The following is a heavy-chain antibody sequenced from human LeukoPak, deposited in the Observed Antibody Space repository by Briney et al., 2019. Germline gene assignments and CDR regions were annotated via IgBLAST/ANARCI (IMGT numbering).Heavy chain of an antibody. D-gene: IGHD1-26*01. V-gene: IGHV4-30-2*01. J-gene: IGHJ4*02. Sequence: PSQTLSLTCAVSGGSISSSGYSWSWIRQPPGKGLEWIGYIHHTGSTYYNPSLKSRVTISVDRSKNQFSLKLSSVTAADTAVYYCATLPPGIVGAFDYWGQGTLVTVSS. CDR2: IHHTGST. CDR3: ATLPPGIVGAFDY. CDR1: GGSISSSGYS.